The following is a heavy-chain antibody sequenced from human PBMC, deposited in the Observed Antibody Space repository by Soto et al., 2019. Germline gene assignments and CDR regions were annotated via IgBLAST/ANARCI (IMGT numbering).Heavy chain of an antibody. CDR1: GGSISSGDYY. CDR2: IYYSGST. D-gene: IGHD3-22*01. CDR3: AREGVYDSSGYFRFDP. Sequence: SETLSLTCTVSGGSISSGDYYWSWIRQPPGKGLEWIGYIYYSGSTYYNPSLKSRVTISVDTSKNQFSLKLSSVTAADTAVYHCAREGVYDSSGYFRFDPWGQGTLVTVSS. V-gene: IGHV4-30-4*01. J-gene: IGHJ5*02.